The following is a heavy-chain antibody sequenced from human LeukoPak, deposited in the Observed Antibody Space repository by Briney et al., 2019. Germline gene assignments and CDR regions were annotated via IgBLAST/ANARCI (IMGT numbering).Heavy chain of an antibody. CDR2: IYPSDPDT. Sequence: GESLKISCKGSGYSFTNYWIGWVRQMPGKGLECMGIIYPSDPDTKYSPSFQGQVTISADKSINTAYLQWSSLKASDTAMYYCARLLGNAFETWGQGTMVTVSS. V-gene: IGHV5-51*01. J-gene: IGHJ3*02. D-gene: IGHD3-16*01. CDR3: ARLLGNAFET. CDR1: GYSFTNYW.